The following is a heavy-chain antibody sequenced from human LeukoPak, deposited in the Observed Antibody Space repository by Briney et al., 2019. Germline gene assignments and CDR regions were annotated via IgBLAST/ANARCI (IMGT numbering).Heavy chain of an antibody. CDR3: AKVLFPYCSGGSCYSDY. J-gene: IGHJ4*02. V-gene: IGHV3-23*01. CDR2: ISGSGGST. Sequence: GRSLRLSCAASGFTFSYAMTWVRQAPGKGLEWVSTISGSGGSTYYADSVKGRFTISRDNSKNTLYLQMNSLRAEDTAVYYCAKVLFPYCSGGSCYSDYWGQGTLVTASS. CDR1: GFTFSYA. D-gene: IGHD2-15*01.